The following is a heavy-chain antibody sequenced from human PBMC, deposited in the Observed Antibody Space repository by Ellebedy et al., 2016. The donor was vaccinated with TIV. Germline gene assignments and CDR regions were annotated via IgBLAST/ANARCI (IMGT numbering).Heavy chain of an antibody. J-gene: IGHJ4*02. V-gene: IGHV3-74*01. Sequence: PGGSLRLSCAASGFSFRTCWMHWVRQAPGKGLVWVSRINSDGSSTSYADSVKGRFTVSRDNAKNTLYLQMNSLRVEDTTVYFCTREKLPYYGSGSQSHWGQGTLVTVSS. D-gene: IGHD3-10*01. CDR2: INSDGSST. CDR1: GFSFRTCW. CDR3: TREKLPYYGSGSQSH.